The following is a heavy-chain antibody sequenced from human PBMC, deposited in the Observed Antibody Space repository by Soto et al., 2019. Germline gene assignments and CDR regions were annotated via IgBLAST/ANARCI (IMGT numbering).Heavy chain of an antibody. J-gene: IGHJ4*02. D-gene: IGHD3-10*01. CDR3: TSDTFGPRDS. Sequence: SLRLSCAASGFTFNDYAMHWVRQAPGKGLEWVSGINPNRGSISYADSVKDRFTISRDNAENTLFLQMNSLRAEDTALYYCTSDTFGPRDSRGQGTLVTVSS. CDR1: GFTFNDYA. V-gene: IGHV3-9*01. CDR2: INPNRGSI.